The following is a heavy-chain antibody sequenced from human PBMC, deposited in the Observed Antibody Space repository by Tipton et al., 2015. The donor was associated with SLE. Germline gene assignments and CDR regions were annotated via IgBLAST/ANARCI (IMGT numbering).Heavy chain of an antibody. J-gene: IGHJ3*02. D-gene: IGHD2/OR15-2a*01. CDR3: ARLRLSAFDI. Sequence: TLSLTCAVYGGSFSGYYWSWIRQPPGKGLEWIGEIIHCGSTNYNPSLKSRVPISVDTSKNQFSLKLSSVTAADTAVYYCARLRLSAFDIWGQGTMATVSS. CDR2: IIHCGST. CDR1: GGSFSGYY. V-gene: IGHV4-34*12.